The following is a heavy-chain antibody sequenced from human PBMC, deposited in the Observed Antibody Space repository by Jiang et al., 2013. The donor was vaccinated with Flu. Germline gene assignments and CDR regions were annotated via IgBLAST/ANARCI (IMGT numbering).Heavy chain of an antibody. CDR1: GFRFSSYV. D-gene: IGHD3-10*01. CDR2: ISYDGSDE. CDR3: ARGGSGFDYYYGMDV. V-gene: IGHV3-30*19. J-gene: IGHJ6*02. Sequence: GFRFSSYVIHWVRPGVQARGVEWVAVISYDGSDEYYGDSVKGRFTISRDNSNNTLCLQMNSLRAEDTAVYFCARGGSGFDYYYGMDVWGHGTTVTVSS.